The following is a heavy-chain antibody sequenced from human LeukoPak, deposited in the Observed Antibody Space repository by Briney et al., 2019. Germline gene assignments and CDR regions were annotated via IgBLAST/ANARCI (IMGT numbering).Heavy chain of an antibody. D-gene: IGHD3-3*01. CDR2: IYYSGST. J-gene: IGHJ4*02. Sequence: SETLSLTWTVSGGSISSYYWSWIRQPPGKGLEWIGYIYYSGSTNYNPSLKSRVTISVDTSKNQFSLKLSSVTAADTAVYYCAREGFWSGSFDYWGQGTLVTVSS. CDR3: AREGFWSGSFDY. CDR1: GGSISSYY. V-gene: IGHV4-59*01.